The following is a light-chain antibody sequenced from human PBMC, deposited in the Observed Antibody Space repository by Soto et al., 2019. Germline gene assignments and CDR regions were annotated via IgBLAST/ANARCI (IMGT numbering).Light chain of an antibody. CDR1: HSFSSY. Sequence: DIQMTQTASSLSASVGDRVTITCRTNHSFSSYLNWYQQKPVKAPKLLIYAASSLESGVPSRFSGSGSGTDFTLTISSLQPEDFATHYCQQSHSTPSTFGQGTKVEIK. J-gene: IGKJ1*01. CDR3: QQSHSTPST. CDR2: AAS. V-gene: IGKV1-39*01.